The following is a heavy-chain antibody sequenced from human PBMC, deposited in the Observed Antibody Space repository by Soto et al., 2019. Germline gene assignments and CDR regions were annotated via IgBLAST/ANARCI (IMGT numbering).Heavy chain of an antibody. V-gene: IGHV2-5*02. Sequence: GPTLVNPTQTLTLTCTFSGFSLSTSGVGVGWIRQPPGKALEWLALIYWDDDKRYSPSLKSRLTITKDTSKNHVVLTMTNMDPVDTATYYCIQSRFGGDCLQSYASHYYYGMDVWGQGTTVTVSS. CDR1: GFSLSTSGVG. CDR2: IYWDDDK. D-gene: IGHD2-21*02. J-gene: IGHJ6*02. CDR3: IQSRFGGDCLQSYASHYYYGMDV.